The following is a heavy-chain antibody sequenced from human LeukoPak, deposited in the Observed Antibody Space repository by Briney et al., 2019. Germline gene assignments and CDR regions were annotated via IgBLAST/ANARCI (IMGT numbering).Heavy chain of an antibody. CDR2: ISSSSSYI. V-gene: IGHV3-21*01. CDR1: GFTFSSHS. CDR3: AREVVPAAGDY. Sequence: PGGSLRLSCAASGFTFSSHSMNWVSQAPGKGLEWVSSISSSSSYIYYADSVKGRFTISRDNAKNSLYLQMNSLRAEDTAVYYCAREVVPAAGDYWGQGTLVTVSS. J-gene: IGHJ4*02. D-gene: IGHD2-2*01.